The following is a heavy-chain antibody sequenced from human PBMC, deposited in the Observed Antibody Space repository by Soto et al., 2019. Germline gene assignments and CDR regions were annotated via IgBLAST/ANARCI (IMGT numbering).Heavy chain of an antibody. Sequence: SETLSLTCAVYGGSFSGYYWSWIRQPPGKGLEWIGEINHSGSTNYNPSLKSRVTISVDTSKNQFSLKLSSVTAADTAVYYCARAFGSGSYFPMKNWFDPWGQGTLVTVPQ. CDR3: ARAFGSGSYFPMKNWFDP. J-gene: IGHJ5*02. CDR2: INHSGST. D-gene: IGHD3-10*01. CDR1: GGSFSGYY. V-gene: IGHV4-34*01.